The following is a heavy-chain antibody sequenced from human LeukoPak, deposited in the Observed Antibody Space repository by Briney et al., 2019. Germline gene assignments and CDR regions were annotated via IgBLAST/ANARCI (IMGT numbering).Heavy chain of an antibody. Sequence: ASVKFSCKASGYTFTSYGISWVRQAPGQGLEWMGWISAYNGNTNYAQKLQGRVTMTTDTSTSTAYMELRSLRSDDTAVYYCARGRVQFSYYYDSSGYDAFDIWGQGTMVTVSS. J-gene: IGHJ3*02. CDR1: GYTFTSYG. CDR2: ISAYNGNT. D-gene: IGHD3-22*01. V-gene: IGHV1-18*01. CDR3: ARGRVQFSYYYDSSGYDAFDI.